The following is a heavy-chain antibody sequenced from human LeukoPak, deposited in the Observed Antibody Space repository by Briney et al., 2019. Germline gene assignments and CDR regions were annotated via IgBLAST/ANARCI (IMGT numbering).Heavy chain of an antibody. CDR3: TYTGWYKVSDY. CDR2: ITHSGST. CDR1: GGSFSSYY. J-gene: IGHJ4*02. D-gene: IGHD6-19*01. Sequence: SETLSLTCAVYGGSFSSYYCSSIRQPPGKGLEWIGHITHSGSTNHNPSLKNRVTVSVDDSKNQFSLKLSSVAAAEKDVYCCTYTGWYKVSDYWGQGTLVTVSS. V-gene: IGHV4-34*01.